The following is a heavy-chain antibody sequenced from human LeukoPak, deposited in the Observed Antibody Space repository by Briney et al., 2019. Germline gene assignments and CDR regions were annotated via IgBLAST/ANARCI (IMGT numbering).Heavy chain of an antibody. Sequence: GGSLRLSCVASGFYFSAYLMSWVRQAPGKGLEWVANIKQDGSQGFYVDSVKGRFTISRDNGNNSLYLHMSRLRVEDTAVYYCARDLKGFNLWGQGALVTVSS. V-gene: IGHV3-7*04. CDR3: ARDLKGFNL. CDR2: IKQDGSQG. J-gene: IGHJ5*02. CDR1: GFYFSAYL.